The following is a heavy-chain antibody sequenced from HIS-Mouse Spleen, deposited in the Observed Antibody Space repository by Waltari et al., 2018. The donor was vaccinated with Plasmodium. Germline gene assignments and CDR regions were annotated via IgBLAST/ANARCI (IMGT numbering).Heavy chain of an antibody. V-gene: IGHV4-39*07. CDR1: GGPFSSRSYY. Sequence: QLQLQESGPGLVKPSETLSLTCTALGGPFSSRSYYWGWIRQPPGKGLEWIGSIYYSGSTYYNPSLKSRVTISVDTSKNQFSLKLSSVTAADTAVYYCARIAAAGTGGLDYWGQGTLVTVSS. D-gene: IGHD6-13*01. J-gene: IGHJ4*02. CDR2: IYYSGST. CDR3: ARIAAAGTGGLDY.